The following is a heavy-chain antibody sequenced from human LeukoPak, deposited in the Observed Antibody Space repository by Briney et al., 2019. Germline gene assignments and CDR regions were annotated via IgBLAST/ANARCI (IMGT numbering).Heavy chain of an antibody. Sequence: GGSLRLPCAASGFTFSSYAMSWVRQAPGKGLEWVSAISGNAGSTYYADSVKGRFTISRDNSKNTLYLQMNSLRAEDTAIYYCAKDQNMVATAPFGCWGQGTLVTVSS. CDR3: AKDQNMVATAPFGC. CDR2: ISGNAGST. V-gene: IGHV3-23*01. CDR1: GFTFSSYA. D-gene: IGHD5-12*01. J-gene: IGHJ4*02.